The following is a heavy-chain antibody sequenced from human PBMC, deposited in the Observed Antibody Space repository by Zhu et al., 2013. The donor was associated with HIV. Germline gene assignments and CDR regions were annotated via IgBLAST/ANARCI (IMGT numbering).Heavy chain of an antibody. CDR2: INPNTGDT. CDR1: GYAFTAYN. Sequence: QVQLVQSGAEVKKPGASVKVSCKASGYAFTAYNIQWVRQAPGQGLEWMGWINPNTGDTIYAQKFQGRVTMTRDTSTRTAYLELRSDDTAIYYCARRYCTGGSCYPDYWGQGTLVTVSS. D-gene: IGHD2-8*02. CDR3: ARRYCTGGSCYPDY. J-gene: IGHJ4*02. V-gene: IGHV1-2*02.